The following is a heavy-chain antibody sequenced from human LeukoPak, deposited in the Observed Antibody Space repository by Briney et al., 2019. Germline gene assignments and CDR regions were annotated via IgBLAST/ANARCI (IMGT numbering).Heavy chain of an antibody. CDR1: GYTFTSYG. CDR3: AKDIHPGLDSGASCCFDY. V-gene: IGHV1-18*01. CDR2: ISAYNGNT. J-gene: IGHJ4*02. Sequence: ASVKVSCKASGYTFTSYGISWVRQAPGQGLEWMGWISAYNGNTNYAQNVQGRVTMTTDTSTNTAYMELRSLRSDDTAVHYCAKDIHPGLDSGASCCFDYWGQGTPVTVSS. D-gene: IGHD3-22*01.